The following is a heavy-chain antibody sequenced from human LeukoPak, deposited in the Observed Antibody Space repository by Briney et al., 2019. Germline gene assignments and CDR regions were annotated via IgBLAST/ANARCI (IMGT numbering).Heavy chain of an antibody. D-gene: IGHD2-15*01. J-gene: IGHJ4*02. CDR2: IRYDASQN. Sequence: SGGSLRLSCAASGFSFSTYGTHWVRQAPGKGLEWGAFIRYDASQNHLTDSVKGRFTVSRDDSSSTLYLQMDSLTVEDTAAYYCVTAVVGRISNFDFWGQGTLVTVSS. CDR3: VTAVVGRISNFDF. V-gene: IGHV3-30*02. CDR1: GFSFSTYG.